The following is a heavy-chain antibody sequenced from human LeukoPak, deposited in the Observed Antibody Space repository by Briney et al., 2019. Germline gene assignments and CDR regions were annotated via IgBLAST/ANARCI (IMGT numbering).Heavy chain of an antibody. D-gene: IGHD3-16*02. CDR3: GSTEGTSTYSAWGSYRLDS. J-gene: IGHJ4*02. V-gene: IGHV3-23*01. CDR1: GLTLRSLG. Sequence: GGSLRLSCEASGLTLRSLGMSWVGQAPGKGLEGVPAIPGGGYTTYYADSVKGRFTISRDNSKNTVSLQMYSLRAEDTAVYYCGSTEGTSTYSAWGSYRLDSWGQGTLVTVAS. CDR2: IPGGGYTT.